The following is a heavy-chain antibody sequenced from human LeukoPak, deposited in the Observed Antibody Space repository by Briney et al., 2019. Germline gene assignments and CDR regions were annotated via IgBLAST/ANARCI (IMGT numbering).Heavy chain of an antibody. J-gene: IGHJ3*02. CDR3: ARVTFNYFGSGDAFDI. CDR1: GFTVSSNY. D-gene: IGHD3-10*01. CDR2: IYSDGST. V-gene: IGHV3-66*01. Sequence: GGSLRLSCAASGFTVSSNYMSWVRQAPGKGLEWVSIIYSDGSTYYADSVEGRFTISRDNSKNTLYLQMNSLRAEDTAVYYCARVTFNYFGSGDAFDIWGQGTMVTVSS.